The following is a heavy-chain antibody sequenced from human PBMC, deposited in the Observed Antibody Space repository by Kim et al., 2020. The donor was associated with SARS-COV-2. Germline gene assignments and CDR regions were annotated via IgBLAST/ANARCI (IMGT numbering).Heavy chain of an antibody. CDR3: AKRIVPTIWGETFDV. D-gene: IGHD5-12*01. CDR1: GFTFGGYA. V-gene: IGHV3-9*01. Sequence: GGSLRLSCATSGFTFGGYAMHWVRQAPGKGLEWVSGISWNSGTIVYADSVKGRFTISRDNAKNSLYLQMNSLRPEDTALYYCAKRIVPTIWGETFDVWGQETMVTVSS. J-gene: IGHJ3*01. CDR2: ISWNSGTI.